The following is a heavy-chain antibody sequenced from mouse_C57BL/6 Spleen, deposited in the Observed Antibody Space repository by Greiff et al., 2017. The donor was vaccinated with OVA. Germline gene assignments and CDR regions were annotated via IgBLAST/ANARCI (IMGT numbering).Heavy chain of an antibody. CDR3: ARDGLGREAWFAY. J-gene: IGHJ3*01. CDR2: IDPNSGGN. Sequence: QVQLKQPGAELVKPGASVKLSCKASGYTFTSYWMHWVKQRPGRGLEWIGRIDPNSGGNKYNEKFKSKATLTVDKPSSTAYMQRSSLTSEDSAVYYCARDGLGREAWFAYWGQGTLVTVSA. CDR1: GYTFTSYW. V-gene: IGHV1-72*01. D-gene: IGHD4-1*01.